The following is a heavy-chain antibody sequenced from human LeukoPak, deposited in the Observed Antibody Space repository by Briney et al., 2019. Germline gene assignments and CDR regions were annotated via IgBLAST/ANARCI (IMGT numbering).Heavy chain of an antibody. CDR1: GFTFNNYG. CDR2: ISYDGSKK. V-gene: IGHV3-30*18. D-gene: IGHD6-13*01. J-gene: IGHJ6*02. Sequence: PGGSLRLSCAASGFTFNNYGMHWVRQAPGKGLEWVAVISYDGSKKYYEDSVKGRSTISRDNFKNTVYLQMNSLRAEDTAVYYCAKDLGAAAGENYYYYYGMDVWGQGTTVTVSS. CDR3: AKDLGAAAGENYYYYYGMDV.